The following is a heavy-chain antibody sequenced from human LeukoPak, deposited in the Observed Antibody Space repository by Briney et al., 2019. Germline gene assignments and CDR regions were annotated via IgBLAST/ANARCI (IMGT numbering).Heavy chain of an antibody. CDR2: ISSSSSYI. CDR3: ARGGFSSTSCYRA. J-gene: IGHJ4*02. Sequence: GGSLRLSCAASGFTFSSYSMNWVRQAPGKGLEWVSSISSSSSYIYYADSVKGRSTISRDNAKNSLYLQMNSLRAEDTAVYYCARGGFSSTSCYRAWGQGTLVTVSS. D-gene: IGHD2-2*02. CDR1: GFTFSSYS. V-gene: IGHV3-21*01.